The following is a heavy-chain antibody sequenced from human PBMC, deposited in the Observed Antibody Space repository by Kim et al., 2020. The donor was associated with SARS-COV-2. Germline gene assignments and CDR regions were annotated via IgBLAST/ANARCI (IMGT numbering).Heavy chain of an antibody. V-gene: IGHV4-59*13. J-gene: IGHJ4*01. CDR2: IYYSGST. Sequence: SETLSLTCTVSGGSISSYYWSWIRQPPGKGLEWIGYIYYSGSTNYNPSLKSRVTISVDTSKNQFYLKLSSVAAADTDVYYCARGGGDGDAPYRNQFDYWGQVTLVTVSS. CDR3: ARGGGDGDAPYRNQFDY. CDR1: GGSISSYY. D-gene: IGHD4-4*01.